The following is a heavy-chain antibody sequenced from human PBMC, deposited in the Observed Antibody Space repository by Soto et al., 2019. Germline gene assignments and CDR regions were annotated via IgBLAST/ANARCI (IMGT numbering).Heavy chain of an antibody. Sequence: GGSLRLSCAASGFTFSSYEMNWVRQAPGKGLEWVSYISSSGSTIYYADSVKGRFTISRDNANNSLYLQMNSLRAEDTAVYYCARTFDGYYGMDVRGPGTMVTVSS. CDR2: ISSSGSTI. CDR3: ARTFDGYYGMDV. V-gene: IGHV3-48*03. J-gene: IGHJ6*02. CDR1: GFTFSSYE.